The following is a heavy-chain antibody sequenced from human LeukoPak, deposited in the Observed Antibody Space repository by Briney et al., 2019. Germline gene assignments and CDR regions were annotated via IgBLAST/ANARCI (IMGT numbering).Heavy chain of an antibody. Sequence: SQTLSLTCTVSSGSLSSDYWGWIRQPPGGGLEWSGYIYYIGSTTYNPSLKSRVTISVDTSKNQFSMKLSSVTAADTAVYYCARGYYYGSGSYPLDYWGQGTLVTVSS. V-gene: IGHV4-59*01. CDR2: IYYIGST. J-gene: IGHJ4*02. CDR3: ARGYYYGSGSYPLDY. D-gene: IGHD3-10*01. CDR1: SGSLSSDY.